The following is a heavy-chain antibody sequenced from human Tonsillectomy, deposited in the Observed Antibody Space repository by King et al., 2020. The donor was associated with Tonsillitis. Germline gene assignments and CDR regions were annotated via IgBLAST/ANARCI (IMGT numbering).Heavy chain of an antibody. CDR3: AKDGGAVAGSFDY. Sequence: VQLVESGGGVVQPGRSLRLSCAASGFTFSSYGMHWVRQAPGKGLEWVAVISYDGSNKYYADSVKGRFTISRDNSKNTLYLQMNSLRAEDTAVYYCAKDGGAVAGSFDYWGQGTLVTVSS. CDR2: ISYDGSNK. V-gene: IGHV3-30*18. J-gene: IGHJ4*02. D-gene: IGHD6-19*01. CDR1: GFTFSSYG.